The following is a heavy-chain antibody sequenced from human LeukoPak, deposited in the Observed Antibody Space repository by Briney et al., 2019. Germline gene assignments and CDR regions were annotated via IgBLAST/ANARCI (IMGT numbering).Heavy chain of an antibody. CDR3: ARDGGYYGSGSYYGYFDY. Sequence: GGSLRLSCAASGFTFSSYAMHWVRQAPGKGLEWVAVISYEGSNKYYADSVKGRFTISRDNSKNTLYLQMNSLRAEDTAVYYCARDGGYYGSGSYYGYFDYWGQGTLVTVSS. CDR1: GFTFSSYA. D-gene: IGHD3-10*01. V-gene: IGHV3-30-3*01. CDR2: ISYEGSNK. J-gene: IGHJ4*02.